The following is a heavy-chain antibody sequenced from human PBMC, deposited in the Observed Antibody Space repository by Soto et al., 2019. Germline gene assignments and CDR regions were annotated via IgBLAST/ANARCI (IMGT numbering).Heavy chain of an antibody. CDR1: GGTFSSYA. CDR2: IIPIFGTA. Sequence: QVQLVQSGAEVKKPGSSVKVSCKASGGTFSSYAISWVRQAPGQGLEWMGGIIPIFGTANYAQKFQGRVTITADKSTSTAYMELSSLRSEDTAVDYWARAVVTSTPGWHYYYYGMDVWGQGTKVPVSS. D-gene: IGHD2-21*02. V-gene: IGHV1-69*06. CDR3: ARAVVTSTPGWHYYYYGMDV. J-gene: IGHJ6*02.